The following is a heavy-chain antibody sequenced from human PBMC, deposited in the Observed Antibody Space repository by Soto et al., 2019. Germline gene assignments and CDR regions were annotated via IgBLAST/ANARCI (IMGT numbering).Heavy chain of an antibody. CDR1: GFRFNIYS. D-gene: IGHD6-19*01. J-gene: IGHJ4*02. Sequence: EVQLVESGGGLVQPGGSLRLSCAASGFRFNIYSMNWIRQAPGKGLEWFAYITSDTNTIKYADSVRGRFTISRDNAKNSVDLQMNSLRDEDTAVYYCARSVAGHFDYWGQGTVVTVSS. V-gene: IGHV3-48*02. CDR2: ITSDTNTI. CDR3: ARSVAGHFDY.